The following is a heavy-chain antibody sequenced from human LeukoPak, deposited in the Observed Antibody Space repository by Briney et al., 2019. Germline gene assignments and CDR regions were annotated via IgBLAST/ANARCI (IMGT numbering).Heavy chain of an antibody. CDR3: ARYRLEPRTGMFDY. D-gene: IGHD1-1*01. Sequence: KPGGSLRLSCAASGFPFSSYSMNWVRQAPGKGLGWVSSISSSSSYIYYADSVKGRFTISRDNAKNSLYLQMNSLRAEDTAVYYCARYRLEPRTGMFDYWGQGTLVTVSS. V-gene: IGHV3-21*01. CDR1: GFPFSSYS. J-gene: IGHJ4*02. CDR2: ISSSSSYI.